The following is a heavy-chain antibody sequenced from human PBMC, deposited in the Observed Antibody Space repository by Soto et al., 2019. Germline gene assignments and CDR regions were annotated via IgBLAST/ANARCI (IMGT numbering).Heavy chain of an antibody. J-gene: IGHJ4*02. V-gene: IGHV3-23*01. CDR1: GFTFSSYA. Sequence: GGSLRLSCAASGFTFSSYAMSWVRQAPGKGLEWVSAISGSGGSTYYADSVKGRFTISRDNSKNTLYLQMKSRRADDTAVYYCAKVGERVVATRDDYWGQGTLVTVSS. D-gene: IGHD2-15*01. CDR2: ISGSGGST. CDR3: AKVGERVVATRDDY.